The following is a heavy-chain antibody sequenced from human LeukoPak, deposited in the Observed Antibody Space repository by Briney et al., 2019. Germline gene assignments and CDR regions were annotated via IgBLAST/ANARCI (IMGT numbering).Heavy chain of an antibody. CDR1: GFTFSTYW. CDR2: MKGDGSEI. V-gene: IGHV3-7*03. CDR3: ARMNPLGVAGLGPNY. Sequence: GSLRLSCAASGFTFSTYWMTWVRQAQGKGLEWVANMKGDGSEIHYVDSVKGRFTISRDNAKNLLYLQMNSLRAEDTAVYYCARMNPLGVAGLGPNYWGQGTLVTVSS. D-gene: IGHD6-19*01. J-gene: IGHJ4*02.